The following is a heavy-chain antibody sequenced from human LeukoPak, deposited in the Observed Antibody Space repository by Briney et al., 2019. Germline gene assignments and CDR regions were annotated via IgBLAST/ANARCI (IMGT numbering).Heavy chain of an antibody. V-gene: IGHV3-53*01. J-gene: IGHJ5*02. Sequence: GGSLRLSCAASGFTVSSNYMSWVRQAPGKGLEWVSVIYSGGSTYYADSVKGRFTISRDNSKNTLYLQMNSLRAEDTAVYYCARDPRDSWYYDILTGYLNWFDPWGQGTLVTVSS. D-gene: IGHD3-9*01. CDR2: IYSGGST. CDR1: GFTVSSNY. CDR3: ARDPRDSWYYDILTGYLNWFDP.